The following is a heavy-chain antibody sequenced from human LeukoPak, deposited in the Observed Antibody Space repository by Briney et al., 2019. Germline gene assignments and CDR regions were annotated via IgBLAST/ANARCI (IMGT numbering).Heavy chain of an antibody. D-gene: IGHD3-10*01. CDR1: GYTFTSYG. CDR3: AVSSSRVLLWFGESIGDYFDY. V-gene: IGHV1-18*01. CDR2: ISAYNGIT. J-gene: IGHJ4*02. Sequence: GASVKVSCKASGYTFTSYGISWVRQAPGQGLEWMGWISAYNGITNYAQKLQGRVTMTTDTSTSTAYMELRSLRSDDTAVYYCAVSSSRVLLWFGESIGDYFDYWGQGTLVTVSS.